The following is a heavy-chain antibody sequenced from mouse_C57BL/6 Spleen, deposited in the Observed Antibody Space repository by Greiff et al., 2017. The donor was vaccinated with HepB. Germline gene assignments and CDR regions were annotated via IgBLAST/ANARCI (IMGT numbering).Heavy chain of an antibody. CDR2: IDPETGGT. J-gene: IGHJ3*01. Sequence: VQLQQSGAELVRPGASVTLSCKASGYTFTDYEMHWVKQTPVHGLEWIGAIDPETGGTAYNQKFKGKAILTADKSSSTAYMELRSLTSEDSAVYYCTRHYYSNSAWFAYWGQGTLVTVSA. D-gene: IGHD2-5*01. CDR3: TRHYYSNSAWFAY. CDR1: GYTFTDYE. V-gene: IGHV1-15*01.